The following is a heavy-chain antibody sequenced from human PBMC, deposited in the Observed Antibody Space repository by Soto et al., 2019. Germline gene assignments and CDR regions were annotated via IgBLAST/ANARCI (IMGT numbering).Heavy chain of an antibody. CDR2: IYYSGST. CDR1: GGSISSYY. V-gene: IGHV4-59*01. D-gene: IGHD3-3*01. Sequence: PSETLSLTCTVSGGSISSYYWSWIRQPPGKGLEWIGYIYYSGSTNYNPSLKSRVTISVGTSKNQFSLKLSSVTAADTAVYYCARAREGFLERSHGMDVWGQGTTVTVSS. J-gene: IGHJ6*02. CDR3: ARAREGFLERSHGMDV.